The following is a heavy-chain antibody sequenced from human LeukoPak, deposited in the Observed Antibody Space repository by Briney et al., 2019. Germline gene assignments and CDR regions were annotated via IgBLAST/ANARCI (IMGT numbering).Heavy chain of an antibody. J-gene: IGHJ4*02. CDR2: IKQDGSEK. CDR1: GLTLSSYW. CDR3: ARVGYGPLDF. D-gene: IGHD4-17*01. V-gene: IGHV3-7*01. Sequence: GGSLRLSCAASGLTLSSYWMSWVRQAPGKGLVWVANIKQDGSEKYYVDSVEGRFTISRDNAKNSLYLQMNSLRAEDTAVYYCARVGYGPLDFWGQGTLVTVSS.